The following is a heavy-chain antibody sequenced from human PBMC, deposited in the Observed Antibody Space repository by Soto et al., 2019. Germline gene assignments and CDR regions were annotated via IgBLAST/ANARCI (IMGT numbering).Heavy chain of an antibody. J-gene: IGHJ4*02. CDR3: ARHGSGRFGQFAY. Sequence: SETLSLTCTVSGGSISSGTYYWSWIRQHPEKGLEWIGNIYYSGSTYYNPSLKNRVTISVDTSKNQFSLKLSSVTAADTAVYYCARHGSGRFGQFAYWGQGTLVTVSS. CDR1: GGSISSGTYY. D-gene: IGHD3-10*01. V-gene: IGHV4-39*01. CDR2: IYYSGST.